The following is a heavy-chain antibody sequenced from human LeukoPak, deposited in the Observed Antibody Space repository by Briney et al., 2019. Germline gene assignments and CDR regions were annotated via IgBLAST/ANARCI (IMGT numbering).Heavy chain of an antibody. J-gene: IGHJ5*02. V-gene: IGHV1-2*02. Sequence: ASVTVSCKASGYTFTGYYMHWVRQAPGQGLEWMGWINPNSGGTNYAQKFQGRVTMTRDTSISTAYMELSRLRSDDTAVYYCARVYDILTGYHGFDPWGQGTLVTVSS. CDR1: GYTFTGYY. CDR2: INPNSGGT. D-gene: IGHD3-9*01. CDR3: ARVYDILTGYHGFDP.